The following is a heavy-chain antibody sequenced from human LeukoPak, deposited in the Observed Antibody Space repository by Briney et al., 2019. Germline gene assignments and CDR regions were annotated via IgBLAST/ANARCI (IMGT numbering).Heavy chain of an antibody. D-gene: IGHD6-13*01. CDR3: ARPALDLRYSSSWYEENWFDP. V-gene: IGHV4-34*01. CDR1: GGSFSGYY. J-gene: IGHJ5*02. CDR2: INHSGST. Sequence: KPSETLSLTCAVYGGSFSGYYWSWIRQPPGKGLEWIGEINHSGSTNYNPSLKSRVTISVDTSKNQFSLKLSSVTAADTAVYYCARPALDLRYSSSWYEENWFDPWGQGTLVTVSS.